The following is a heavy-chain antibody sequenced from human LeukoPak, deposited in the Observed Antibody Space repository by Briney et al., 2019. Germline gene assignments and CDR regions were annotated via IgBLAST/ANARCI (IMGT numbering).Heavy chain of an antibody. D-gene: IGHD5-18*01. V-gene: IGHV3-7*01. Sequence: PGGPLRLSCAASGFTFSSYAMSWVRQAPGKGLEWVANIKQDGSEIYYVDFVKGRFTISRDNAKNSLYLQMNSLRGEDTAVYYCARGGYSYGPYYFDYWGQGTLVTVSS. CDR2: IKQDGSEI. J-gene: IGHJ4*02. CDR1: GFTFSSYA. CDR3: ARGGYSYGPYYFDY.